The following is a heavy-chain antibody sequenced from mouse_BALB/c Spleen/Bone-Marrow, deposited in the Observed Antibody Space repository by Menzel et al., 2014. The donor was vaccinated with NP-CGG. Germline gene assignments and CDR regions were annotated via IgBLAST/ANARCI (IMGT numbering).Heavy chain of an antibody. CDR3: ARWEYYAMDY. CDR2: IDPANGNT. Sequence: VQLQQSGAELVKPGASVKLSCAASGFNIKDTYMHWVKQRPEQGLEWIGRIDPANGNTKYDPKFQGKATITADTSSNTAYLQLSSLTSEDTAVYYCARWEYYAMDYWGQGTSVTVSS. J-gene: IGHJ4*01. V-gene: IGHV14-3*02. D-gene: IGHD4-1*01. CDR1: GFNIKDTY.